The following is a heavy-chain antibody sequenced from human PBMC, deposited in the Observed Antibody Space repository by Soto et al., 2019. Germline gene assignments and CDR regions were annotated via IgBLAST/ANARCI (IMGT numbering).Heavy chain of an antibody. V-gene: IGHV4-31*03. D-gene: IGHD6-25*01. CDR2: IYSSGGS. CDR1: GGSISRGGHY. CDR3: AKSLTQAAFDS. J-gene: IGHJ4*02. Sequence: QVQLQESGPGLVKPSETLSLTCTVSGGSISRGGHYWNWIRQRPGKGLEWIGYIYSSGGSYYKPSRRNRVSISLDTSKNQVSLQLTSVTAADTAVYYCAKSLTQAAFDSWGQGALVTVSS.